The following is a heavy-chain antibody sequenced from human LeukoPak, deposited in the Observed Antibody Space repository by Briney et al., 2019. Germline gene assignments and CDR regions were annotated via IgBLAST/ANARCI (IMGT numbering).Heavy chain of an antibody. J-gene: IGHJ6*03. CDR2: IKQDGSAK. CDR3: ARDVTPPYCISMICFCPPYYMDG. Sequence: GGSLRLSCAASGFTFNSYWMSWVRQAPGKGLEWVANIKQDGSAKYYVDSVKGRFTISRDNAKNSLYLQMNSLRSEDTAVYYCARDVTPPYCISMICFCPPYYMDGWGKGTTVTVSS. V-gene: IGHV3-7*01. CDR1: GFTFNSYW. D-gene: IGHD2-2*01.